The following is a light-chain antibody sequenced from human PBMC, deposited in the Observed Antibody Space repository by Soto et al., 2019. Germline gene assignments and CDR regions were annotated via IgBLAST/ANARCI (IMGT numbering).Light chain of an antibody. J-gene: IGLJ3*02. CDR2: EVS. CDR3: SSYTSSSTHWV. V-gene: IGLV2-14*01. CDR1: GSDVGGYNY. Sequence: QSALTQPASVSGSPGQSITISCTGTGSDVGGYNYVSWYQQHPGKAPKLMIYEVSSRPSGVSNRFSGSKSGNTASLTISGLQAEDEADYYCSSYTSSSTHWVFGGGTKLTVL.